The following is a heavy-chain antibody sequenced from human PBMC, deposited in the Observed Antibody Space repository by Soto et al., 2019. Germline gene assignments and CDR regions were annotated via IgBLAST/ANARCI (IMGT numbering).Heavy chain of an antibody. CDR1: GGSISGGVGGLYY. CDR3: AREVIPLTTDWYLDL. Sequence: QLQLRESGPGLVKPSETLSLTCTVSGGSISGGVGGLYYWSWIRQPPGKGLEWIGYIYDSGSTYYNPSLNIRVTLSVDTSHNQFSLTLSSVTAADTAVYYCAREVIPLTTDWYLDLWGRATMVTVSS. D-gene: IGHD4-17*01. J-gene: IGHJ2*01. V-gene: IGHV4-30-4*01. CDR2: IYDSGST.